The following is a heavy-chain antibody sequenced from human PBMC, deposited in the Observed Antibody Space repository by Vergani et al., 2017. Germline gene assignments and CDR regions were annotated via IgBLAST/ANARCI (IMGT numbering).Heavy chain of an antibody. D-gene: IGHD3-10*01. CDR3: ARPGGAYYYGSGSLSHFDY. CDR2: IIPIFGTA. Sequence: VQLVQSGAEVKQPGSSVKVSCKASGGTFSSYAISWVRQAPGQGLEWMGGIIPIFGTANYAQKFQGRVTITADESTSTAYMELSSLRSEDTAVYYCARPGGAYYYGSGSLSHFDYWGQGTLVTVSS. V-gene: IGHV1-69*12. J-gene: IGHJ4*02. CDR1: GGTFSSYA.